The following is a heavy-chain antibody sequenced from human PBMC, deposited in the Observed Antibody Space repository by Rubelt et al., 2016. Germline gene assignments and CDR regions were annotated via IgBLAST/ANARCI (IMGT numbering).Heavy chain of an antibody. CDR3: ARHPTALDIYYFDY. CDR2: IYYSGST. V-gene: IGHV4-39*01. D-gene: IGHD5-18*01. Sequence: QLQLQESGPGLVKPSETLSLTCTVSGGSISSSSYYWGWIRQPPGKGLAWIGSIYYSGSTNYNPSLKSRDNISVDTAKNLFSQKLSAVTAADTAVYYCARHPTALDIYYFDYWGQGTLVTVSS. CDR1: GGSISSSSYY. J-gene: IGHJ4*02.